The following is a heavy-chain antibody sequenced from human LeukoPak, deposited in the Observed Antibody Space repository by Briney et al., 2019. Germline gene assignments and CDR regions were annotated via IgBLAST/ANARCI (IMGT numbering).Heavy chain of an antibody. V-gene: IGHV3-15*01. CDR1: GITFSDAW. CDR3: IANLDY. Sequence: KTGGSLRLSCEASGITFSDAWMSWVRQVPGKGLEWIALLKSKTDGGTSDYAAPVKGRFTVSRNDAENTLFLQMDSLKIDDTAVYYCIANLDYWGQGTLVTVSS. D-gene: IGHD1-1*01. J-gene: IGHJ4*02. CDR2: LKSKTDGGTS.